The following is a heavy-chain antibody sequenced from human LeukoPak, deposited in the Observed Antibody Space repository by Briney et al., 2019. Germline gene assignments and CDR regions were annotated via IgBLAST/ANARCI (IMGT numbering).Heavy chain of an antibody. CDR3: ARVHPGYSYGYPDY. J-gene: IGHJ4*02. D-gene: IGHD5-18*01. Sequence: PSETLSLTCAVYGGSFSGYYWSWIRQPPGKGLEWIGEINHSGSTNYNPSLKSRVTISVDTSKNQFSLKLSSVTAADTAVYYCARVHPGYSYGYPDYWGQGTLVTVSS. CDR2: INHSGST. CDR1: GGSFSGYY. V-gene: IGHV4-34*01.